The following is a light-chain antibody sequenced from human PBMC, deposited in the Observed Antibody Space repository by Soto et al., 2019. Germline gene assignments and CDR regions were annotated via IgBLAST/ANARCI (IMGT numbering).Light chain of an antibody. Sequence: EFVLTQSPGTLSLSPGERATLSCRASQTVRNNYLAWYQQKPGQAPRLLIYDASSRATGIPDRFSGSGSGTDFTLTISRLEPEDFAVYSCQQYGSSLPTFGQGTKVDIK. J-gene: IGKJ1*01. CDR1: QTVRNNY. V-gene: IGKV3-20*01. CDR2: DAS. CDR3: QQYGSSLPT.